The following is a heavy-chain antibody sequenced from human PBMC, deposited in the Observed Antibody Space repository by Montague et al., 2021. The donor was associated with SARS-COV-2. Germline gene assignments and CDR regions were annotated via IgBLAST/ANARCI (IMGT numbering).Heavy chain of an antibody. Sequence: SLRLSCAASGFTVSRYWMHWVRQAPGKGPVWLSHINSDGTMINYADSVKGRFTISRDIAKNTLYLQMNSLRVEDTAVYCCARGDSSGLGYWGQGTLVTVSS. CDR3: ARGDSSGLGY. CDR2: INSDGTMI. D-gene: IGHD6-6*01. J-gene: IGHJ4*02. CDR1: GFTVSRYW. V-gene: IGHV3-74*01.